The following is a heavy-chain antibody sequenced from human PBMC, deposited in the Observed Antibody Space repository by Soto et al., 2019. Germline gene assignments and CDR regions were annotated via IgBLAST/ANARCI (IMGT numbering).Heavy chain of an antibody. CDR2: ISAYNGNT. D-gene: IGHD3-22*01. J-gene: IGHJ4*02. Sequence: ASVKVSCKASGYTFTSYGISWVRQAPGQGLEWMGWISAYNGNTKYAQKLQGRVTMTTDTSTSTAYMELRSLRSDDTAVYYCARDYYDSSGYPPLWWGQGTLVTVSS. CDR1: GYTFTSYG. V-gene: IGHV1-18*01. CDR3: ARDYYDSSGYPPLW.